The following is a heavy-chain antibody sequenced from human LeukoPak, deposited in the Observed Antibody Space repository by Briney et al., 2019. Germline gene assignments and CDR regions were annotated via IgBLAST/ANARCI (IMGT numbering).Heavy chain of an antibody. CDR3: AKTQFPAAYSGYDWAPGFDY. V-gene: IGHV3-74*01. CDR2: INTDESST. J-gene: IGHJ4*02. Sequence: GGSLRLSCAASGFTFSSYWMHWVRQAPGKGLVWISRINTDESSTSYADSVKGRFTISRDNSKNTLYLQMNSLRAEDTAVYYCAKTQFPAAYSGYDWAPGFDYWGQGTLVTVSS. D-gene: IGHD5-12*01. CDR1: GFTFSSYW.